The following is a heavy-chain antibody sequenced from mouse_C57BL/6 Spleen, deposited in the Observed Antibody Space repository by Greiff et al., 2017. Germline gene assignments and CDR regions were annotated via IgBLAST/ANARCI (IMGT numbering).Heavy chain of an antibody. CDR1: GYAFSSSW. CDR3: ANYDGFSWFAY. Sequence: VQLQQSGPELVKPGASVKISCKASGYAFSSSWMNWVKQRPGKGLEWIGRIYPGDGDTKYNGKFKGKATRTADKSSSTAYMQLSSLTAEDSAVYFCANYDGFSWFAYWGQGTLVTVSA. D-gene: IGHD2-3*01. CDR2: IYPGDGDT. J-gene: IGHJ3*01. V-gene: IGHV1-82*01.